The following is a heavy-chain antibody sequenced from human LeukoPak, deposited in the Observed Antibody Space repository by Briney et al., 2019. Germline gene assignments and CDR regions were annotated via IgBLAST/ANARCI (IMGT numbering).Heavy chain of an antibody. CDR3: ERGGYYYDSSGPYYFDY. D-gene: IGHD3-22*01. CDR2: ISAYNGNT. J-gene: IGHJ4*02. V-gene: IGHV1-18*01. Sequence: ASVKVSCKASGYTFTSYGISWVRQAPGQGLEWMGWISAYNGNTNYAQKLQGRVTMTTDTSTSTAYMELRSLRSDDTAVYYCERGGYYYDSSGPYYFDYWGQGTLVTVSS. CDR1: GYTFTSYG.